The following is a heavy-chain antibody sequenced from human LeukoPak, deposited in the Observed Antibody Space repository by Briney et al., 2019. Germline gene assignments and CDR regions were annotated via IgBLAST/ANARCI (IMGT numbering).Heavy chain of an antibody. CDR1: GTCFSDYW. D-gene: IGHD5-24*01. J-gene: IGHJ3*01. V-gene: IGHV5-51*01. CDR2: IYPGHSET. CDR3: ARSPADGYTYGVDDF. Sequence: GESLVISSEGAGTCFSDYWIWWRRQMPGKGLEWMGIIYPGHSETRYSPSFQGQVTISADKSISTAYLQWSSLKASDIARYFCARSPADGYTYGVDDFWGQGTLVTVSS.